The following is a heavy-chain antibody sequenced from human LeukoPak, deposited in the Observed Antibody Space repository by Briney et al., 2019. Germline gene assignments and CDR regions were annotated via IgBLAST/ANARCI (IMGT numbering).Heavy chain of an antibody. V-gene: IGHV3-53*01. D-gene: IGHD5-24*01. Sequence: SGGSLRLSCAASGFTVSSNYMSWVRQAPGKGLEWVSVIYSGGSTYYADSVKGRFTISRDNSKNTLYLQMNSLRAEDTAVYYCAREGYSQGYYMDVWGKGTTVTVSS. CDR2: IYSGGST. CDR1: GFTVSSNY. CDR3: AREGYSQGYYMDV. J-gene: IGHJ6*03.